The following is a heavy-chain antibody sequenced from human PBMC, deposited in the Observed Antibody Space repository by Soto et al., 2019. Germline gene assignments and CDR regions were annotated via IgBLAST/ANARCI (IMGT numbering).Heavy chain of an antibody. V-gene: IGHV1-2*04. CDR3: ARGFGERNGYYYYGMDV. CDR2: INPNSGGT. CDR1: GYTFTGYY. D-gene: IGHD3-10*01. Sequence: ASVKVSCKASGYTFTGYYMHWVRQAPGQGLEWMGWINPNSGGTNYAQKFQGWVTMTRDTSISTAYMELSRLRSDDTAVYYCARGFGERNGYYYYGMDVWGQGTTVTVSS. J-gene: IGHJ6*02.